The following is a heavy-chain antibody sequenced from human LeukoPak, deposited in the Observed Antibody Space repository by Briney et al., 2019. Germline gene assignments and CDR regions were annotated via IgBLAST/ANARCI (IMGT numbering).Heavy chain of an antibody. V-gene: IGHV3-30*02. CDR3: ARDHRLAAAFDY. D-gene: IGHD6-13*01. CDR2: IRYDGSNK. CDR1: GFTFSSYG. J-gene: IGHJ4*02. Sequence: PGGSLRLSCAASGFTFSSYGMHWVRQAPGKGLEWVAFIRYDGSNKYYADSVKGRFTISRDNSKNTLYLQMNSLRAEDTALYYCARDHRLAAAFDYWGQGALVTVSS.